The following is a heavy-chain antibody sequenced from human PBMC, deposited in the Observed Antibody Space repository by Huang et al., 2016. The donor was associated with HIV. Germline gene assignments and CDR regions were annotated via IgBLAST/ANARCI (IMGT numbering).Heavy chain of an antibody. D-gene: IGHD3-3*01. CDR1: GDSFNSNTFY. Sequence: LQESGPGLVGPSETLSLTCAVSGDSFNSNTFYWGWIRRPPGKALEWIGSIYYSGTTYYNPALKRRARIAVDASKNCIFLHWRSVTAADTGVYYCARTGVAVSDDPEYFQHWGQGALVTIS. V-gene: IGHV4-39*02. J-gene: IGHJ1*01. CDR2: IYYSGTT. CDR3: ARTGVAVSDDPEYFQH.